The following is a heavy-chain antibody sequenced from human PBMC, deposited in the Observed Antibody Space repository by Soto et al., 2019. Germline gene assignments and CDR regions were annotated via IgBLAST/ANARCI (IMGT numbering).Heavy chain of an antibody. CDR3: AGSVFP. Sequence: SETLYLNCTVSGGSISSYYWSWIRQPPGKGLEWIGYIYYIGSTYYNPSLKSRVTISLDTSKNQFSLILSFVTAADTAVYYCAGSVFPWGQGTLVTVSS. J-gene: IGHJ5*02. CDR1: GGSISSYY. CDR2: IYYIGST. V-gene: IGHV4-59*06.